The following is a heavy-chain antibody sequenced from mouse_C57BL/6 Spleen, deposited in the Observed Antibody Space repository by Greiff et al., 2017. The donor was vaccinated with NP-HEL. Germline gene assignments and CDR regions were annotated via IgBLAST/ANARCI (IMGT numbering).Heavy chain of an antibody. CDR3: ARSSNLLLDY. D-gene: IGHD1-1*01. CDR1: GYTFTSYS. V-gene: IGHV1-64*01. Sequence: QVQLQQPGAELVKPGASVKLSCKASGYTFTSYSMHWVKQRPGQGLEWIGMIHPNSGSTNYNEKFKSKATLTVDNTSSTTYMQLRSLTSEDSTVYYCARSSNLLLDYWGQGTTLTVSS. J-gene: IGHJ2*01. CDR2: IHPNSGST.